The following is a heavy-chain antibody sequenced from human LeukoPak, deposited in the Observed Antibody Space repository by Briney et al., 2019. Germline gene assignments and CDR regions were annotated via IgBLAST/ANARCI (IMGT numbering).Heavy chain of an antibody. CDR2: IYSGGST. D-gene: IGHD3-16*02. V-gene: IGHV3-53*05. CDR3: AKDSHYWASYRQSPIDY. Sequence: GGSLRLSCAASGFTVSSNYMSWVRQAPGKGLEWVSVIYSGGSTYYADSVKGRFTISRDNSKNTLYLQMNSLRAEDTAVYYCAKDSHYWASYRQSPIDYWGQGTLVTVSS. CDR1: GFTVSSNY. J-gene: IGHJ4*02.